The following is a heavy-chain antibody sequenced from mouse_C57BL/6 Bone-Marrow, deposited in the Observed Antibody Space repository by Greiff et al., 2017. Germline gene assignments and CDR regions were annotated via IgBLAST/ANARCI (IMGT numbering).Heavy chain of an antibody. CDR3: ARDQDGSSYWYFDV. V-gene: IGHV5-4*01. Sequence: VQLKESGGGLVKPGGSLKLSCAASGFTFSSYAMSWVRQTPEKRLEWVATISDGGSYTYYPDNVKGRFTISRDNAKNNLYLQMSHLKSEDTAMXYCARDQDGSSYWYFDVWGTGTTVTVSS. CDR1: GFTFSSYA. CDR2: ISDGGSYT. D-gene: IGHD1-1*01. J-gene: IGHJ1*03.